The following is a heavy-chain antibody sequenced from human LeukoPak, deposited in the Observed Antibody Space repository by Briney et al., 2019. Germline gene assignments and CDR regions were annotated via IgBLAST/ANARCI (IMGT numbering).Heavy chain of an antibody. V-gene: IGHV3-21*01. CDR2: ISRQSGAST. Sequence: PGGSLRLSCAASGFTFSSFDMYWVRQAPGKGLECVASISRQSGASTYYAASVEGRFTISRDNAKNSLYLQMNSLRAEDTAVYYCARDIWCSGGSCYFALDYWGQGTLITVSS. CDR3: ARDIWCSGGSCYFALDY. J-gene: IGHJ4*02. CDR1: GFTFSSFD. D-gene: IGHD2-15*01.